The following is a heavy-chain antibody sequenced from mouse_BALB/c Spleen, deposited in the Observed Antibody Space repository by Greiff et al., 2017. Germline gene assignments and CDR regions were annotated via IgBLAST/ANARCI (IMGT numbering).Heavy chain of an antibody. Sequence: VQLQESGPGLVAPSQSLSITCTVSGFSLSRYSVHWVRQPPGKGLEWLGMIWGGGSTDYNSALKSRLSISKDNSKSQVFLKMNSLQTDDTAMYYCDRPFNTVVGPFAYWGQGTLVTVSA. J-gene: IGHJ3*01. CDR2: IWGGGST. CDR1: GFSLSRYS. CDR3: DRPFNTVVGPFAY. V-gene: IGHV2-6-4*01. D-gene: IGHD1-1*01.